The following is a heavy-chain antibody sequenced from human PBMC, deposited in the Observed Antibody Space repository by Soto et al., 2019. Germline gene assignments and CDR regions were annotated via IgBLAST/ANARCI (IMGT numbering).Heavy chain of an antibody. V-gene: IGHV4-59*01. CDR3: ARVGGSSCPRGKKFDY. Sequence: FELQCHSYTVAGGKSGNYGVSRISQHPGKGLEWIGYIYYSGSTNYNPSLKSRVTISVDTSKNQFSLKLSSVTAADTAVYYCARVGGSSCPRGKKFDYWGQGTLVTVSS. CDR1: GGKSGNYG. CDR2: IYYSGST. J-gene: IGHJ4*02. D-gene: IGHD6-13*01.